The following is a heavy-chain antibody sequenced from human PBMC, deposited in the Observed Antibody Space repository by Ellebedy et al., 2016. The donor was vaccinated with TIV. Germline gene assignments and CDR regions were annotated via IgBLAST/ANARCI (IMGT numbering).Heavy chain of an antibody. D-gene: IGHD1-1*01. J-gene: IGHJ4*02. CDR3: ARDIGTLPFDD. CDR2: ISGSGGST. V-gene: IGHV3-23*01. CDR1: GFTFSSYA. Sequence: GESLKISXAASGFTFSSYAMSWVRQAPGKGLEWVSAISGSGGSTYYADSVKGRFTISRDNSKNTLYLQMNSLRAEDTAVYYCARDIGTLPFDDWGQGTLVTVSS.